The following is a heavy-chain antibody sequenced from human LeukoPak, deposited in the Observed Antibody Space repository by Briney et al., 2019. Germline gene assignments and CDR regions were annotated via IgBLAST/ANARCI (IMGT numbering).Heavy chain of an antibody. D-gene: IGHD3-10*01. J-gene: IGHJ3*02. Sequence: PSETLSLTCTVSGGSISSYYWSWIRQPPGKGLEWIGYIYYSGSTNYNPSLKSRVTISVDTSKNQFSLKLSSVTAADTAVYYCARDYYGSGSYYSFEGHDAFDIWGQGTMVTVSS. CDR2: IYYSGST. CDR1: GGSISSYY. V-gene: IGHV4-59*12. CDR3: ARDYYGSGSYYSFEGHDAFDI.